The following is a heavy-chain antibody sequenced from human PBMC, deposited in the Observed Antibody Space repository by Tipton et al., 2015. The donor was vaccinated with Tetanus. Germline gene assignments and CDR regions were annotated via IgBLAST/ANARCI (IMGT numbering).Heavy chain of an antibody. CDR1: GASITTYH. CDR3: ARANGPGSYLDY. CDR2: FFNSGTT. Sequence: TLSLTCTVSGASITTYHWSWIRQPAGKGLEWIGRFFNSGTTNYNSSLKSRVTMSRDSSKNQLSLNLTSVTAADTAVYYCARANGPGSYLDYWGQGTLVTVSS. D-gene: IGHD2-8*01. J-gene: IGHJ4*02. V-gene: IGHV4-4*07.